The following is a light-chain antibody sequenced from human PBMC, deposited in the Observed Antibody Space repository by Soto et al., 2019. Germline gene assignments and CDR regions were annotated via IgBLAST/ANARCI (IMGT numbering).Light chain of an antibody. CDR3: RSFTSRTTYV. Sequence: QSALTQPASVSGSPGQSITISCTGTSSDVGGYNYVSWYQQHPGEVPKLIIFNVNNRPSGVSNRFSGSKSGNTASLTISGLQAEDEADYYCRSFTSRTTYVFGTGTKVTVL. CDR1: SSDVGGYNY. CDR2: NVN. V-gene: IGLV2-14*01. J-gene: IGLJ1*01.